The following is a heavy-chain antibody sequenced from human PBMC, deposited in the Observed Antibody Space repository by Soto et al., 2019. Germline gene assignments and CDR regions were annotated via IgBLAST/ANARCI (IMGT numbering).Heavy chain of an antibody. CDR1: GGSISSYY. D-gene: IGHD5-18*01. CDR3: ARRIQLSSYYYYMDV. J-gene: IGHJ6*03. V-gene: IGHV4-59*08. Sequence: SETLSLTCTVSGGSISSYYWSWIRQPPGKGLEWIGYIYYSGSTNYNPSLKSRVTISVDTSKNQFSLKLSSVTAADTAVYYCARRIQLSSYYYYMDVWGKGTTVTVSS. CDR2: IYYSGST.